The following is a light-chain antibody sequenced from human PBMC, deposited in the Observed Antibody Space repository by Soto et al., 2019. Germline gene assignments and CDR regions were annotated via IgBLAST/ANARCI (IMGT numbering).Light chain of an antibody. Sequence: IHLTQSPSSLSASLGDRVTITFRASQGISSHLAWYQQKPGKAPKLLIYAASTLQSGVPSRFSGSGSGTDFTLTISSLQPEDFATYYCQQVNSYPITFGQGTRLEI. CDR1: QGISSH. J-gene: IGKJ5*01. V-gene: IGKV1-9*01. CDR3: QQVNSYPIT. CDR2: AAS.